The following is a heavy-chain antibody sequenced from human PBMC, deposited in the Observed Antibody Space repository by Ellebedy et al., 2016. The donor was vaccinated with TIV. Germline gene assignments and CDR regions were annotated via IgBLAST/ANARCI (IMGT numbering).Heavy chain of an antibody. CDR1: GFTFNNYA. J-gene: IGHJ4*02. D-gene: IGHD1-1*01. CDR2: ISSSGDTT. Sequence: GGSLRLSYAASGFTFNNYAMSWVRQAPGKGLEWVSAISSSGDTTYYADSVKGRFTISRDNSKNTLYLQMNSLRAEDTAIYYCAANWNLDYWGQGTLVTVSS. V-gene: IGHV3-23*01. CDR3: AANWNLDY.